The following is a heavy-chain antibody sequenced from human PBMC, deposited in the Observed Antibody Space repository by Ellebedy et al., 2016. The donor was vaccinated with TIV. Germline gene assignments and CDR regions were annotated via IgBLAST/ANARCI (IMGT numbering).Heavy chain of an antibody. CDR2: ISGSGGTT. V-gene: IGHV3-23*01. J-gene: IGHJ5*02. Sequence: GESLKISCAASGFTFSSYAMTWVRQAPGKGLEWVSVISGSGGTTYYTNSVKGRFTISRDNAKNTLYLQMSNLRAEDTAVYYCATDRPHSCFDPWGQGTLVTVSS. CDR1: GFTFSSYA. CDR3: ATDRPHSCFDP. D-gene: IGHD1-14*01.